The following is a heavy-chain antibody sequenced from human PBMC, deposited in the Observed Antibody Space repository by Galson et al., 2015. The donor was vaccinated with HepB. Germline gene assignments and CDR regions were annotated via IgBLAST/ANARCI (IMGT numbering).Heavy chain of an antibody. J-gene: IGHJ3*02. CDR2: IYWDDDE. CDR3: AHRCYPRSSTSCFDAFNI. V-gene: IGHV2-5*02. CDR1: GFSFSTSGVA. Sequence: PALVKPTQTLTLTCTFSGFSFSTSGVAVGWIRQPPGKALEWLALIYWDDDERYSPSLRSRLTITKDTSKNQGFLTMTDVDPVDTATYYCAHRCYPRSSTSCFDAFNIWGQGTMVTVSS. D-gene: IGHD2-2*01.